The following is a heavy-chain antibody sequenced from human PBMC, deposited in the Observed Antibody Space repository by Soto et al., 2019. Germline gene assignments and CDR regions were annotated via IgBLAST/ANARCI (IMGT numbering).Heavy chain of an antibody. CDR2: ISWNSGSI. V-gene: IGHV3-9*01. Sequence: PGGSLRLSCAASGFTFDDYAMHWVRQAPGKGLEWVSGISWNSGSIGYADSVKGRFTISRDNAKNSLYLQMNSLRAEDTALYYCAKDMGQWLVMNCFVPWRQRTLVTVSS. D-gene: IGHD6-19*01. J-gene: IGHJ5*02. CDR3: AKDMGQWLVMNCFVP. CDR1: GFTFDDYA.